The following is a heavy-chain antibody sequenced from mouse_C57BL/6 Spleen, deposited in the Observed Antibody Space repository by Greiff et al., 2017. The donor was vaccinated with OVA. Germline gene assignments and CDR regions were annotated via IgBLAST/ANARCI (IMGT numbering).Heavy chain of an antibody. CDR1: GYAFSSSW. CDR2: IYPGDGDT. Sequence: QVQLQESGPELVKPGASVKLSCKASGYAFSSSWMNWVKQRPGQGLEWIGRIYPGDGDTNYNGKFKGKATLTADKSSSTAYMQLSSLTSEDSAVYVCGYAMDYWGQGTSVTVSS. V-gene: IGHV1-82*01. CDR3: GYAMDY. J-gene: IGHJ4*01.